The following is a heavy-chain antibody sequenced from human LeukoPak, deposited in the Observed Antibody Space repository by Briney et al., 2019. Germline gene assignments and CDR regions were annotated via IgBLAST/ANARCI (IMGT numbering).Heavy chain of an antibody. D-gene: IGHD2/OR15-2a*01. CDR2: IYTSGST. V-gene: IGHV4-61*02. Sequence: TLSLTCTVSGGSISSGSYYWSWIRQPAGKGLEWIGRIYTSGSTNYNPSLKSRVTISVDTSKNQFSLKLSSVTAADTAVYYCARGNYYYYMDVWGKGTTVTVSS. CDR1: GGSISSGSYY. J-gene: IGHJ6*03. CDR3: ARGNYYYYMDV.